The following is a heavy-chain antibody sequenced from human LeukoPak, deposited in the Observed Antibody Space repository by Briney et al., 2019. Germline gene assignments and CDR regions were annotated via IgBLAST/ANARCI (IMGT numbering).Heavy chain of an antibody. CDR2: INGNGDV. Sequence: PSETLSLTCTVSGGSIGFYFGRWIRQSAGKGLEWIGRINGNGDVNYNPSRKSRLIMSVDTSKSQFSLNLRSVPAADTSVYYCVRDELRTTYRFSWDPWGQGSQVTV. CDR1: GGSIGFYF. V-gene: IGHV4-4*07. CDR3: VRDELRTTYRFSWDP. D-gene: IGHD7-27*01. J-gene: IGHJ5*02.